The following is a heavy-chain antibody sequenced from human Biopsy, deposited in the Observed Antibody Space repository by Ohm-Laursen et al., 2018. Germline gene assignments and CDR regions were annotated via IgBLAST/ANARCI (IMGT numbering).Heavy chain of an antibody. J-gene: IGHJ4*02. Sequence: SLRLSCAASGFSFSDYHMRWIRQAPGRGLEWVSYISGGGTIYYGDSMKGRFTISRDNSKNTLFLQMNSLRAADTAIYYCASDLNGDPSAFAYWGQGTLVTVSS. CDR2: ISGGGTI. V-gene: IGHV3-11*01. CDR1: GFSFSDYH. CDR3: ASDLNGDPSAFAY. D-gene: IGHD4-17*01.